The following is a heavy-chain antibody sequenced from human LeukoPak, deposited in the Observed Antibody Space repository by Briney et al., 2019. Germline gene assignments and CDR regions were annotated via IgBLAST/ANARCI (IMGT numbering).Heavy chain of an antibody. D-gene: IGHD3-10*01. CDR1: GFTFTDYG. Sequence: PGGSLRLSCAASGFTFTDYGIHWVRQAPGKGLEWVAFVQYDGSNKYYADSVKGRFIISRDNSKDVLYLQMNSLRAEDTAVYYCAKDGNFGSGSYYRGDSWGQGTLVTVSS. V-gene: IGHV3-30*02. J-gene: IGHJ4*02. CDR3: AKDGNFGSGSYYRGDS. CDR2: VQYDGSNK.